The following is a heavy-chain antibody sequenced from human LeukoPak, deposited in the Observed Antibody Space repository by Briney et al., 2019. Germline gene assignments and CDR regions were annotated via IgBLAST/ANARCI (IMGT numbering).Heavy chain of an antibody. CDR2: IKSDGSST. V-gene: IGHV3-74*01. Sequence: GGSLRLSCAASGFTFSSYWMHWVRQAPGKGLVWVSRIKSDGSSTSYADSVKGRFTISRDNAKNTLYLQMNSLRAEDTAVYYCARRSAAKDAFDIWGRGTMVTVPS. D-gene: IGHD6-25*01. CDR1: GFTFSSYW. CDR3: ARRSAAKDAFDI. J-gene: IGHJ3*02.